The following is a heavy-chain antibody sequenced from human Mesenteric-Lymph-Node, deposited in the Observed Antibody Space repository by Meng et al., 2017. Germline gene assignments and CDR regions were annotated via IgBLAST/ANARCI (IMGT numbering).Heavy chain of an antibody. CDR2: IYYSGST. D-gene: IGHD3-10*01. CDR3: ARFTYYYGSGSYYNLAWFDP. V-gene: IGHV4-59*01. J-gene: IGHJ5*02. Sequence: SETLSLTCTVSGGSISSYYWSWIRQLPGKGLEWIGYIYYSGSTNYNPSLKSRVTISVDTSKNQFSLKLSSVTAADTAVYYCARFTYYYGSGSYYNLAWFDPWGQGTLVTVSS. CDR1: GGSISSYY.